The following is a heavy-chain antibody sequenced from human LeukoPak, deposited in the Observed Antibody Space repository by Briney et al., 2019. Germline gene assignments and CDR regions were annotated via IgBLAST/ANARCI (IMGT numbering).Heavy chain of an antibody. V-gene: IGHV3-23*01. CDR3: AKGSGSGWYGWFAP. Sequence: GESLRLSCAASGFTFSDYAMYWVRQAPGKGLEWVSSIEASGGATYYAGSVKGRFTISRDNSKNTFYLQMNSLRAEDTAVYYCAKGSGSGWYGWFAPWGQGTLVTVSS. CDR1: GFTFSDYA. D-gene: IGHD6-19*01. J-gene: IGHJ5*02. CDR2: IEASGGAT.